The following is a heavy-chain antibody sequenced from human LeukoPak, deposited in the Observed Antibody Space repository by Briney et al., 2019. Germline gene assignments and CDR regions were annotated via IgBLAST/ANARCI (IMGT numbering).Heavy chain of an antibody. CDR2: IYFRGNT. D-gene: IGHD3-9*01. CDR1: GGSVRSGNYF. J-gene: IGHJ6*02. CDR3: ARVDWWFDITTGWPAITNNGMDV. Sequence: SETLSLTCTVSGGSVRSGNYFWSWIRQSPGKGLEWIGYIYFRGNTKYSPALESRVTISEDPSKNQFSLRLTSLTAADTAVYYCARVDWWFDITTGWPAITNNGMDVWGQGTTVIVSS. V-gene: IGHV4-61*01.